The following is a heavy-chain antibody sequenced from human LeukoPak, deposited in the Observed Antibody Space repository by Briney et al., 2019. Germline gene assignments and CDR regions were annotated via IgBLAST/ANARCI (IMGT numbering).Heavy chain of an antibody. Sequence: ASVKVYCKVSGYTLTELSMHWVRQAPGKGLEWMGGFDPEDGETIYAQKFQGRVTMTEDTSTDTAYMELSSLRSEDTAVYYCATGYATAAIFRLGYWGQGTLVTVSS. J-gene: IGHJ4*02. CDR1: GYTLTELS. CDR3: ATGYATAAIFRLGY. D-gene: IGHD2-2*02. V-gene: IGHV1-24*01. CDR2: FDPEDGET.